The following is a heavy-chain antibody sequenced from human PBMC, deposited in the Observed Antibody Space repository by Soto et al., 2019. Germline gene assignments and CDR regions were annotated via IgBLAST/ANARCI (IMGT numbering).Heavy chain of an antibody. CDR3: ARGRHYDFWSGYHQFDY. CDR1: GYSLTSYY. CDR2: INPSGGST. Sequence: ASVRVSCKASGYSLTSYYMHWVRQAPGQGLEWMGIINPSGGSTSYAQKFQGRVTMTRDTSTSTVYMELSSLRSEDTAVYYCARGRHYDFWSGYHQFDYWGQGTLVTVSS. D-gene: IGHD3-3*01. J-gene: IGHJ4*02. V-gene: IGHV1-46*01.